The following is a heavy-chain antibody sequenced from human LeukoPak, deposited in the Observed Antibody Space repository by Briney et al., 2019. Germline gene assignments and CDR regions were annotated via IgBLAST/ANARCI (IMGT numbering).Heavy chain of an antibody. CDR2: IFYGGST. V-gene: IGHV4-39*07. CDR1: GGSIYSSNSY. Sequence: KPSETLSLTCTVSGGSIYSSNSYWAWIRQSPGQGLEWIGSIFYGGSTFYNPSLKRRATISVDTSKNQFSLNLTSVTAADTAVYYCARDAKRFYAANWFDPWGQGTPVTVSS. CDR3: ARDAKRFYAANWFDP. J-gene: IGHJ5*02. D-gene: IGHD2/OR15-2a*01.